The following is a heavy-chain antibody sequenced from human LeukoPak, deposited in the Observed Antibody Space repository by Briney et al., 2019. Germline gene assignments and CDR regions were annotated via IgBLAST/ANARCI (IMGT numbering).Heavy chain of an antibody. CDR1: GGTFSSYA. V-gene: IGHV1-69*05. D-gene: IGHD3-22*01. J-gene: IGHJ4*02. CDR3: ARVSDSSGYHLGY. CDR2: IIPIFGTA. Sequence: SVKVSCKASGGTFSSYAISLVRQAPGQGLEWMGGIIPIFGTANYAQKFQGRVTITTDESTSTAYMELSSLRSEDTVVYYCARVSDSSGYHLGYWGQGTLVTVSS.